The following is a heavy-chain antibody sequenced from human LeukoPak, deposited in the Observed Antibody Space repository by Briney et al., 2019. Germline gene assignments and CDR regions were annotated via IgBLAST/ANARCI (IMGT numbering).Heavy chain of an antibody. J-gene: IGHJ6*02. CDR2: IKEDGSER. CDR1: GFTFSTHW. CDR3: ARLRYSDV. D-gene: IGHD1-14*01. Sequence: GGSLRLSCTASGFTFSTHWMTWVRQAPGKGLEWVANIKEDGSERNHVDPVKGRFTISRDNAKKSIYLEMNSLRDEDTAVYYCARLRYSDVWGQGTTVTVSS. V-gene: IGHV3-7*01.